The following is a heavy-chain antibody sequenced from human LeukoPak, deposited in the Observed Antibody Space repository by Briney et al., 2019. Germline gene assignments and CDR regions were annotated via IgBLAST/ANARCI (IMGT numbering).Heavy chain of an antibody. CDR1: GFTFSNFW. CDR2: IKQDETEK. CDR3: AKDGGLWVSAHWGDS. Sequence: GSLRLSCTASGFTFSNFWMGWVRQAPGKGLEWVANIKQDETEKFYLGSVKGRFTISRDNAKNSLYLQMNSLRAEDTAVYYCAKDGGLWVSAHWGDSWGRGTLVTVSS. V-gene: IGHV3-7*03. J-gene: IGHJ4*02. D-gene: IGHD7-27*01.